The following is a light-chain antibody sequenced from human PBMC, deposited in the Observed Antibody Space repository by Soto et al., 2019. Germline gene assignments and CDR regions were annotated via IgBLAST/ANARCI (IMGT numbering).Light chain of an antibody. V-gene: IGKV3-20*01. J-gene: IGKJ4*01. CDR2: GAS. Sequence: EIVLTQSPGTLSLSPGERATLSCRASQSFSSNYLAWYQQKPGQAPRLLIYGASSRATGIPDRFSGSGSGTDFTLTISSLEPEDVAVYYCQQYGGSPRVTFGGGTKVEIK. CDR3: QQYGGSPRVT. CDR1: QSFSSNY.